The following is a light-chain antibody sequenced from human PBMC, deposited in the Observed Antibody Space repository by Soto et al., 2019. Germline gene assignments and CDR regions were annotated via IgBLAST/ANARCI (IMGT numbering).Light chain of an antibody. CDR3: QQSGGSPLT. CDR1: QSISSSY. Sequence: ENVLTQSPGTLSLSPGERATLSCRASQSISSSYLAWYQQKPGQAPRLLIYGASSRATGIPDRFSGSGSGTDFTLTISRLEPEDFAVYFCQQSGGSPLTFGLGTTVEI. J-gene: IGKJ1*01. CDR2: GAS. V-gene: IGKV3-20*01.